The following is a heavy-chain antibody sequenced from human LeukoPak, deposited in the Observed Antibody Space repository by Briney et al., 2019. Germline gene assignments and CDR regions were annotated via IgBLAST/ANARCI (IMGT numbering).Heavy chain of an antibody. CDR1: GYSISCGYF. CDR2: IFHRGDT. V-gene: IGHV4-38-2*01. Sequence: PESLSLNCAVSGYSISCGYFWAGIRQPPGKGLEWVASIFHRGDTHYNPSLKSRVIISADTSKNKFSLRLSSVTAADTAVYYCAIRTSTRVWESCDTTSCYCEYWAGGTLVTVSS. J-gene: IGHJ4*02. CDR3: AIRTSTRVWESCDTTSCYCEY. D-gene: IGHD2-2*01.